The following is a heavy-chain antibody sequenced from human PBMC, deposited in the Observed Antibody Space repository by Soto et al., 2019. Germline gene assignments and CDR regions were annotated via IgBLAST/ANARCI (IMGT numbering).Heavy chain of an antibody. V-gene: IGHV5-51*01. CDR3: ARSQYYYDSSGYYGPGGDYYYGMDV. Sequence: GESLKISCKGSGYSFTSYWSGWVRQMPGKGLEWMGIIYPGDSDTRYSPSFQGQVTISADKSISTAYLQWSSLKASDTAMYYCARSQYYYDSSGYYGPGGDYYYGMDVWGQGTTVTVSS. CDR1: GYSFTSYW. J-gene: IGHJ6*02. D-gene: IGHD3-22*01. CDR2: IYPGDSDT.